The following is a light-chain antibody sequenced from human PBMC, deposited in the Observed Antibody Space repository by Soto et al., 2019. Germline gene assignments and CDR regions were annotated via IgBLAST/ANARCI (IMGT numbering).Light chain of an antibody. V-gene: IGKV1-9*01. CDR1: QGISSY. Sequence: IQLSQSPSSLSASVGDRVTITCRASQGISSYLAWYQQKPGKAPKLLIYGASTLEGGVPFRFSGSGSGTDFTLTISSLQPEDFATYYCQQLNTYPITFGQGTRLEIK. CDR3: QQLNTYPIT. J-gene: IGKJ5*01. CDR2: GAS.